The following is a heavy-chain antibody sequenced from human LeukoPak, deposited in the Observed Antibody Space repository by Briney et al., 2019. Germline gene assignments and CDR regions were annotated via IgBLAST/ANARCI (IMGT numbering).Heavy chain of an antibody. Sequence: PSETLSLTCIVSGGSISSSSYYCGWIRQPPGKGLEWIGSIYYSGNTYYNPSLKSRVTISVDTSKNQFSLKLSPVTAADTAVYYCASHRWLQSRVDYWGQGTLATVSS. CDR1: GGSISSSSYY. CDR2: IYYSGNT. CDR3: ASHRWLQSRVDY. V-gene: IGHV4-39*01. J-gene: IGHJ4*02. D-gene: IGHD5-24*01.